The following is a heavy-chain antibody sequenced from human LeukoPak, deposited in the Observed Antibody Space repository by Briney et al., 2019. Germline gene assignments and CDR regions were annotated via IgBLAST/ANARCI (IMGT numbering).Heavy chain of an antibody. Sequence: GGSLRLSCVASGFTFSSYWTTWVRQAPGKGLEWVANIKTDGSLIYYVDSVKGRFTISRDNAKNSLYLQMNSLRVEDTAVYYCARDLNWETYWGQGTLVSVSS. CDR2: IKTDGSLI. J-gene: IGHJ4*02. V-gene: IGHV3-7*01. D-gene: IGHD7-27*01. CDR1: GFTFSSYW. CDR3: ARDLNWETY.